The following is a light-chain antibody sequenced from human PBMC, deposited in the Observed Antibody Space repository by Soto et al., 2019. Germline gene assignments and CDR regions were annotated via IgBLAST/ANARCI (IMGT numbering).Light chain of an antibody. V-gene: IGKV2D-29*02. Sequence: VMTQTPLSLSVAPGQSASISCKSSQSLQYITGETSLFWYLQKPGQSPQLLIYEVSTRVSGVPDRFSGSGSGTDFTLEISRVETDDVGIYYCMQSTQLPPTFGQGTRLEIK. J-gene: IGKJ5*01. CDR1: QSLQYITGETS. CDR3: MQSTQLPPT. CDR2: EVS.